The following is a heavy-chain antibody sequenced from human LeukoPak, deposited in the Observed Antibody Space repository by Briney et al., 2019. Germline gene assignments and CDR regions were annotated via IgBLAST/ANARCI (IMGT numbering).Heavy chain of an antibody. D-gene: IGHD4-11*01. CDR2: IWSDGSNR. V-gene: IGHV3-30*07. Sequence: PGGSLRLSCAASGFTFSSYAMHWVRQAPGKGLEWVAVIWSDGSNRFYAGSVKGRFTISRDNSQNTVFLQMNSLRVEDTAMYYCARDAQRGFDYSNSLEYWGHGTLVTVSS. CDR1: GFTFSSYA. CDR3: ARDAQRGFDYSNSLEY. J-gene: IGHJ4*01.